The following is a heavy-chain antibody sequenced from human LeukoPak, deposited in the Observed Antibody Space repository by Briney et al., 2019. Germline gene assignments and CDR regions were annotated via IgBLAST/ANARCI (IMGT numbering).Heavy chain of an antibody. CDR3: ARGTIVVVPAALYYYYYYMDV. D-gene: IGHD2-2*01. CDR2: IYYSGST. J-gene: IGHJ6*03. CDR1: GGSISSYY. V-gene: IGHV4-59*01. Sequence: SETLSLTCTVSGGSISSYYWSWIRQPPGKGLELIGYIYYSGSTNYNPSLKSRVTISVDTSKNQFSLKLSSETAADTAVYYCARGTIVVVPAALYYYYYYMDVWGKGTTVTVSS.